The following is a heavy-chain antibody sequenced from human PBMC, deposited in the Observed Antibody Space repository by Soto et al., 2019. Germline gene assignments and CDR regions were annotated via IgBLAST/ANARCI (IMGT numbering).Heavy chain of an antibody. D-gene: IGHD3-9*01. V-gene: IGHV1-46*01. Sequence: QVQLVQSGAEVKKPGASVKVSCKASGYTFTSYYMHWVRQAPGQGLEWMGIINPSGGSTSYEQKFQGRVTMTRGTSTSPVYMELSRLRSEDTAVYYWARGPDILTGYYTEMYYFDYWGQGTLVTVSS. J-gene: IGHJ4*02. CDR1: GYTFTSYY. CDR3: ARGPDILTGYYTEMYYFDY. CDR2: INPSGGST.